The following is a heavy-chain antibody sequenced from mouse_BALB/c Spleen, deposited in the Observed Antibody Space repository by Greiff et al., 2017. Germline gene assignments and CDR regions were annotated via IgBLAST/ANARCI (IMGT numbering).Heavy chain of an antibody. J-gene: IGHJ4*01. V-gene: IGHV2-6-7*01. CDR1: GFSLTGYG. Sequence: QVQLKQSGPGLVAPSQSLSITCTVSGFSLTGYGVNWVRQPPGKGLEWLGMIWGDGSTDYNSALKSRLSISKDNSKSQVFLKMNSLQTDDTARYYCARDGDRYDVEFLYYYAMDYWGQGTSVTVSS. CDR2: IWGDGST. D-gene: IGHD2-14*01. CDR3: ARDGDRYDVEFLYYYAMDY.